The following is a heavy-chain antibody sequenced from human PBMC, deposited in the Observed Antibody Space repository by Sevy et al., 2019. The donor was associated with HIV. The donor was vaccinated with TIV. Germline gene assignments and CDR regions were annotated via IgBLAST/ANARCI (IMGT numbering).Heavy chain of an antibody. Sequence: ASVKVSCKVSGHTLNQLSMHWVRQAPGKGLEWMGRFDPEDGETIYEQRFQGRFSMTEDTSTDTADMHLSSLRSEDTAVYYCASAREYYEDNSGDFDYWGQGTLVTVSS. CDR3: ASAREYYEDNSGDFDY. CDR2: FDPEDGET. V-gene: IGHV1-24*01. D-gene: IGHD3-22*01. CDR1: GHTLNQLS. J-gene: IGHJ4*02.